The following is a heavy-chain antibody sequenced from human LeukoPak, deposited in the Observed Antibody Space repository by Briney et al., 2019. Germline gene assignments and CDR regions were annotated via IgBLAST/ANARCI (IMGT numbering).Heavy chain of an antibody. CDR1: GFTVSSNY. D-gene: IGHD2-15*01. J-gene: IGHJ6*02. CDR3: ARDQGYCSGGSCYTSLYYYYGMDV. CDR2: IYSGGST. V-gene: IGHV3-66*01. Sequence: GGSLRLSCAASGFTVSSNYMSWVRQAPGKGLEWVSVIYSGGSTYYADSVKGRFTISRDNSKNTLYLQMNSLRAEDTAVYYCARDQGYCSGGSCYTSLYYYYGMDVWGQGTTVTASS.